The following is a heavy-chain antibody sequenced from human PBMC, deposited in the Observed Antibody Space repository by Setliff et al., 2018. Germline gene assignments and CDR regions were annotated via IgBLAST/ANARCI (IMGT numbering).Heavy chain of an antibody. Sequence: HPGGSLRLSCAASGLTLSSTWMSWVRLAPGKGLEWVANIKQDGSEKYYVNSVKGRFTISRDNAKNSLYLQMNSLRAEDTAVYYCARVDGSYLFDYWGQGTLVTVSS. D-gene: IGHD1-26*01. J-gene: IGHJ4*02. V-gene: IGHV3-7*01. CDR1: GLTLSSTW. CDR2: IKQDGSEK. CDR3: ARVDGSYLFDY.